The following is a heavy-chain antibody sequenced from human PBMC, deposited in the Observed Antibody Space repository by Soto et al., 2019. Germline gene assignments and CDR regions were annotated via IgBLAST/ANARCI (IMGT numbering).Heavy chain of an antibody. D-gene: IGHD2-15*01. CDR3: AREIRIYYAMDV. CDR2: LNGDGTTT. J-gene: IGHJ6*02. V-gene: IGHV3-74*01. CDR1: GFTFSSHW. Sequence: EVQLVESGGGLVQPGGSQRLSCEASGFTFSSHWMHWVRQVPGKGLVWVSRLNGDGTTTNYADSVKGRFTISRDNAKNTVYLQMRSLRAEDTAVYYCAREIRIYYAMDVWGQGTTVTVSS.